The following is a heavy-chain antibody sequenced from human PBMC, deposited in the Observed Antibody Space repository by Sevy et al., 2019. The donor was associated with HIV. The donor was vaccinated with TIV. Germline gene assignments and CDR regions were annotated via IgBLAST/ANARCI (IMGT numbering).Heavy chain of an antibody. V-gene: IGHV3-9*01. J-gene: IGHJ4*02. Sequence: GGSLRLSCAASGFRFDDYAMHWVRQAPGKGLEWVSSINWNSGSRGYADSVKGRFTISRDNAKNSLYLQLNRLRAEDTAFYTCASTIPPRCGGGRSCYAPFDFWGQGTLVTVSS. D-gene: IGHD2-15*01. CDR2: INWNSGSR. CDR1: GFRFDDYA. CDR3: ASTIPPRCGGGRSCYAPFDF.